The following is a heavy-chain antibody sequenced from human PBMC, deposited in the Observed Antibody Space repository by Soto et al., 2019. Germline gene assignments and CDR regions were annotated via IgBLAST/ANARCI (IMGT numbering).Heavy chain of an antibody. CDR1: GGSINSSSYY. CDR3: ARMTIFGVVIILGFDY. CDR2: IYYSGST. V-gene: IGHV4-39*01. Sequence: PSETLSLTCTVSGGSINSSSYYWGWIRQPPGKGLEWIGSIYYSGSTYYNPSLKSRVTISVDTSKNQFSLKLSSVTAADTAVYYCARMTIFGVVIILGFDYWGQGTLVTVSS. J-gene: IGHJ4*02. D-gene: IGHD3-3*01.